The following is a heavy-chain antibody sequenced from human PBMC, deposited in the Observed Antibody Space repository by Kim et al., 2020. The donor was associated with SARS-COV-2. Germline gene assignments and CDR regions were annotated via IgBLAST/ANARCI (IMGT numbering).Heavy chain of an antibody. J-gene: IGHJ4*02. V-gene: IGHV3-48*04. CDR2: ISGSGSTI. Sequence: GGSLRLSCAASGFTFSSYNMTWVRQAPGKGLEWVSCISGSGSTIYYADSVKGRFTISRDNSKNSLYLQMNSLRAEDTAVYYCARDEHGDYVDYWGQGTLVTVSS. CDR1: GFTFSSYN. CDR3: ARDEHGDYVDY. D-gene: IGHD4-17*01.